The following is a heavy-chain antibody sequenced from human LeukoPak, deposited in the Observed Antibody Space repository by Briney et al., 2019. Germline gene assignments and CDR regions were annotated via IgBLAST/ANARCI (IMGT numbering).Heavy chain of an antibody. CDR2: IWHDGSHK. V-gene: IGHV3-33*01. CDR3: AGEIFGSGSYPDF. D-gene: IGHD3-10*01. Sequence: GGSLRLSCAASGFAFNTYAMHWVRQAPGQGLEWVALIWHDGSHKFYSNSVRGQLTISRDNSKNTVSLQMNNLRPEDTAVYYCAGEIFGSGSYPDFWGQGTLVTVSS. CDR1: GFAFNTYA. J-gene: IGHJ4*02.